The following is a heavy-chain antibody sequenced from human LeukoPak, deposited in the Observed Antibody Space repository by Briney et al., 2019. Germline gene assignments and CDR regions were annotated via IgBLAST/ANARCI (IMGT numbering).Heavy chain of an antibody. D-gene: IGHD6-13*01. J-gene: IGHJ6*02. CDR1: GFAFSTYW. CDR3: ARESIAAAGPPYGMDV. V-gene: IGHV3-74*01. Sequence: PGGSLRLSCAASGFAFSTYWMHWVRHAPGKGLEWVSRINPDGITTTYADSVKGRFTISRDNSKNTLYLQMNSLRAEDTAVYYCARESIAAAGPPYGMDVWGQGTTVTVSS. CDR2: INPDGITT.